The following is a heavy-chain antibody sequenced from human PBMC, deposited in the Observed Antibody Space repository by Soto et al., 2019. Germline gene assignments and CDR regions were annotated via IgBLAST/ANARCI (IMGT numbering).Heavy chain of an antibody. D-gene: IGHD4-17*01. CDR3: ARASMTTIAMDV. J-gene: IGHJ6*02. CDR1: GGSMSGNY. CDR2: VYYTGTT. V-gene: IGHV4-59*01. Sequence: PSETLSLTCTVSGGSMSGNYWTWIRKAPGKGLEWIGCVYYTGTTNYNPSLRSRLTISVDTSKSQFSLKLTSVTAADTAVYYCARASMTTIAMDVWGRGTTVTVSS.